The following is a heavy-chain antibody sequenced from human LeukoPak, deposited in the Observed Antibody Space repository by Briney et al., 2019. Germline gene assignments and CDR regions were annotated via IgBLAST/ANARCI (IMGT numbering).Heavy chain of an antibody. CDR1: GFTFSSYG. CDR3: AKTRSRNMITFGGVENWFDP. D-gene: IGHD3-16*01. J-gene: IGHJ5*02. CDR2: ISYDGSNK. V-gene: IGHV3-30*18. Sequence: GRSLRLSCAASGFTFSSYGMHWVRQAPGKGLEWVAVISYDGSNKYYADSVKGRFTISRDNSKNTLYLQMNSLRAEDTAVYYCAKTRSRNMITFGGVENWFDPWGQGTLVTVSS.